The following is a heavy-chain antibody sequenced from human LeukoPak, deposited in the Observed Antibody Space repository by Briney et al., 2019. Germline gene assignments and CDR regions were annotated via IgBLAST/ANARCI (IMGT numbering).Heavy chain of an antibody. Sequence: PGGSLRLSCAASGFTFSDYYMSWIRQAPGRGLEWVSYISSSGSTIYYADSVKGRFTISRDNAKNSLYLQMNSLRAEDTAVYYCAREDYCSSTSCYLFGWGQGTLVTVSS. V-gene: IGHV3-11*01. CDR1: GFTFSDYY. D-gene: IGHD2-2*01. CDR3: AREDYCSSTSCYLFG. CDR2: ISSSGSTI. J-gene: IGHJ4*02.